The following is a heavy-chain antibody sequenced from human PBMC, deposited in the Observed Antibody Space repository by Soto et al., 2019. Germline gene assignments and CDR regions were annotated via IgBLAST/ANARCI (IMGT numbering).Heavy chain of an antibody. CDR2: IYYSGST. CDR3: ARAGSSWLGRGRNWFDP. V-gene: IGHV4-59*08. Sequence: QVQLQESGPGLVKPSETLSLTCTVSGGSISSYYWSWIRQPPGKGLEWIGYIYYSGSTNYNPSLKSRVTISVDTSKNQFSLKLSSVTAADTAVYYCARAGSSWLGRGRNWFDPWGQGTLVTVSS. D-gene: IGHD6-13*01. J-gene: IGHJ5*02. CDR1: GGSISSYY.